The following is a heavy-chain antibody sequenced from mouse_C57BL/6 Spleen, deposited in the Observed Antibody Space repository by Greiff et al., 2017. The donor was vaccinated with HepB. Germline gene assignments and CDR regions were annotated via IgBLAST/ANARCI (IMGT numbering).Heavy chain of an antibody. CDR3: ARSSSYDYAMDD. D-gene: IGHD1-1*01. CDR1: GYTFTSYW. J-gene: IGHJ4*01. V-gene: IGHV1-53*01. CDR2: INPSNGGT. Sequence: VQLQQSGTELVKPGASVKLSCKASGYTFTSYWMHWVKQRPGQGLEWIGNINPSNGGTNYNEKFKSKATLTVDKSSSTAYMQLSSLTSEDSAVYYCARSSSYDYAMDDWGQGTAVTVSS.